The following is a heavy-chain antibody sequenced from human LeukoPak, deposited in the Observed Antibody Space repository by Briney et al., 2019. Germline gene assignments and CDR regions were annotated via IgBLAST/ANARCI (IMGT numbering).Heavy chain of an antibody. J-gene: IGHJ3*02. D-gene: IGHD6-13*01. V-gene: IGHV3-13*01. Sequence: GGSLRLSCAASGFTFSSYWMHWVRQAPEKGLVWVSAIGTAGDTYYPGSVKGRFTISRENAKNSLYLQMNSLRAGDTAVYYCARSRSGYSRARRAFDIWGQGTVVTVSS. CDR3: ARSRSGYSRARRAFDI. CDR1: GFTFSSYW. CDR2: IGTAGDT.